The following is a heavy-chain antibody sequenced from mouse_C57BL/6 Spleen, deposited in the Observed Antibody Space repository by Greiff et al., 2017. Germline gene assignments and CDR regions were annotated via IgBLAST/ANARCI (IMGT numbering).Heavy chain of an antibody. CDR3: ARWEHYYSIDY. V-gene: IGHV1-52*01. Sequence: QVQLQQPGAELVRPGSSVKLSCKASGYTFTSYWMHWVKQRPIQGLEWIGNIDPSDSATHYNQKFKDKATLTVDKSSSTAYMQLSSLTSEYSAVYYCARWEHYYSIDYWGQGTSVTVSS. J-gene: IGHJ4*01. D-gene: IGHD4-1*01. CDR1: GYTFTSYW. CDR2: IDPSDSAT.